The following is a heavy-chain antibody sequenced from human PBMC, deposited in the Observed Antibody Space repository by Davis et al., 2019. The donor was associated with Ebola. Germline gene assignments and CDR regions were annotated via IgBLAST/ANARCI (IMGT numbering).Heavy chain of an antibody. Sequence: SVKASCKASGATFSSYAISWVRQAPGQGLEWMGRIIPILGIANYAQKFQVRVTITADKSTSTAYMELSSLRSEDTAVYYCAGGIAVAVSDYWGQGTLVTVSS. CDR3: AGGIAVAVSDY. D-gene: IGHD6-19*01. CDR2: IIPILGIA. J-gene: IGHJ4*02. V-gene: IGHV1-69*04. CDR1: GATFSSYA.